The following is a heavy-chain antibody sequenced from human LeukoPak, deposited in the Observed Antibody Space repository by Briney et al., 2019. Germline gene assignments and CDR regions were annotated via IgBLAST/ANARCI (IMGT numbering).Heavy chain of an antibody. CDR1: GDSVTSGGYF. V-gene: IGHV4-31*03. CDR3: ARDVVVTSSPDAFDI. CDR2: ISDSGTT. Sequence: SETLSLTCTVSGDSVTSGGYFWTWIRQHPGKGLEWIGYISDSGTTSYNPSLKSRVSVSVATSNNQFSLRLSSVTAADTAVYYCARDVVVTSSPDAFDIWGQGTMVTVSS. D-gene: IGHD2-21*02. J-gene: IGHJ3*02.